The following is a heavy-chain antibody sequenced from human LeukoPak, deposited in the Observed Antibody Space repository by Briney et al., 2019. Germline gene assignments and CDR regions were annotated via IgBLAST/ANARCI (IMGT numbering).Heavy chain of an antibody. V-gene: IGHV4-34*01. Sequence: SETLSLTCAIYGGSFSGYYWSWIRQPPGKGLEWIGEINHSGSTNYNPSLKSRVTISVDTSKNQFSLKLSSVTAADTAVYYCARMVDCGGDCYWGFDYWGQGTLVTVSS. J-gene: IGHJ4*02. CDR3: ARMVDCGGDCYWGFDY. D-gene: IGHD2-21*02. CDR2: INHSGST. CDR1: GGSFSGYY.